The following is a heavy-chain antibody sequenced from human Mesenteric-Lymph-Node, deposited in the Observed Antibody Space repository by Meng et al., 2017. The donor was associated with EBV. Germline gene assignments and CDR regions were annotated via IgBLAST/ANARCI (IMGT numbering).Heavy chain of an antibody. CDR2: VDGAGSSI. D-gene: IGHD5-12*01. Sequence: VKLVGSGGGLVQPGGSLRLACAGSGFIFSSNWMHWVRQAPGKGLVWISRVDGAGSSIAYADAVKGRFTISRDNAKNTLYLQLNSLRAEDTAVYYCARAEFSGPSLVYWGQGTLVTVSS. CDR1: GFIFSSNW. V-gene: IGHV3-74*01. CDR3: ARAEFSGPSLVY. J-gene: IGHJ4*02.